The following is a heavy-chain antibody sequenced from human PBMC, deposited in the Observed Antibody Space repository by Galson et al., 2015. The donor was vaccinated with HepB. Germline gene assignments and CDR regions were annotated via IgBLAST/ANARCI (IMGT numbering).Heavy chain of an antibody. CDR2: ISYDGSNK. CDR1: GFTFSSYA. V-gene: IGHV3-30-3*01. Sequence: SLRLSCAASGFTFSSYAMHWVRQAPGKGLEWVAVISYDGSNKYYADSVKGRFTISRDNSKNTLYLQMSSLRAEDTAVYYCARGTCSSTSRYWWAWFDPWGQGTLVTVSS. D-gene: IGHD2-2*01. CDR3: ARGTCSSTSRYWWAWFDP. J-gene: IGHJ5*02.